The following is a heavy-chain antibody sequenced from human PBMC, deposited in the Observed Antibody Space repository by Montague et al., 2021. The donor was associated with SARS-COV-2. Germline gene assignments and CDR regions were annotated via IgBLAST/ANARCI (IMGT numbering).Heavy chain of an antibody. Sequence: SETLSLTCAVYTDSFSGYYWSWIRQSPGKGLEWIGEITHSGSTNHNPSLQSRVTISVDKSKKQVSLKLRSLTAADTAVYYCARGADYDFWSGFLRYKWFGPWGLGTPVIVSS. CDR2: ITHSGST. CDR1: TDSFSGYY. V-gene: IGHV4-34*01. J-gene: IGHJ5*02. D-gene: IGHD3-3*01. CDR3: ARGADYDFWSGFLRYKWFGP.